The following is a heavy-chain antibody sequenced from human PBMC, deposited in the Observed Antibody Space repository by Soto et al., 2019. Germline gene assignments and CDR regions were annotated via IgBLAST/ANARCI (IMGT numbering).Heavy chain of an antibody. D-gene: IGHD1-26*01. J-gene: IGHJ6*02. Sequence: EVQLVESGGGLIQPGGSLRLSCAPSGFTVSSNYMSWVRQAPGKGLEWVSIIYSSGSTYYADSVKGRFTISRDNSKNTLYLQMNSLRAEDTAVYYCAGRAGGYYYGMDVWGQGNTVTVSS. CDR2: IYSSGST. V-gene: IGHV3-53*01. CDR1: GFTVSSNY. CDR3: AGRAGGYYYGMDV.